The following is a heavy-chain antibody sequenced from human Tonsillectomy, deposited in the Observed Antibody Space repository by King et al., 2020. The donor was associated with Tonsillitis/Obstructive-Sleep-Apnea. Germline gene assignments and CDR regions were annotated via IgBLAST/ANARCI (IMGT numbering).Heavy chain of an antibody. Sequence: VQLVESGGGVVRPGGSLRLSCAASGFTFDDYGMSWGRQAPGKGLEWGSGINWNGGSTGYADSVKCRFTIARDKAKNSLYLQMNSLRAEATALYYCARDIIRFLEWLAPRGFDPWGQGTLVTVSS. V-gene: IGHV3-20*04. D-gene: IGHD3-3*01. CDR1: GFTFDDYG. J-gene: IGHJ5*02. CDR2: INWNGGST. CDR3: ARDIIRFLEWLAPRGFDP.